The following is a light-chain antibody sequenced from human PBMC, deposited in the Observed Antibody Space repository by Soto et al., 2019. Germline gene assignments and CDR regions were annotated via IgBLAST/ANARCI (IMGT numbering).Light chain of an antibody. J-gene: IGLJ2*01. CDR2: EVT. V-gene: IGLV2-14*01. Sequence: QSVLTQPASVSGSPGQSITISCTGTSSDIGGYKHVSWYQQHPGKAPKLMIYEVTNRPSGVSYRFSGSKSGNTASLTISGLQAEDEADYYCSSYTTSHTLVFGGGTKLTVL. CDR1: SSDIGGYKH. CDR3: SSYTTSHTLV.